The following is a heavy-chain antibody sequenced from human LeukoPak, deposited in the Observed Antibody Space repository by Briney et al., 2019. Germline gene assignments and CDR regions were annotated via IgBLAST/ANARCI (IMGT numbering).Heavy chain of an antibody. J-gene: IGHJ4*02. Sequence: GGSLRLSCAASGITFSDHYMSWIRQAPGKGLEWVAHISSSGSTIEYADSVKGRFAISRDNAKNSLYLRMNSLRVEDTTVYYCAREVRYTSSWYVFYYFDYWGQGTLVTVSS. CDR3: AREVRYTSSWYVFYYFDY. D-gene: IGHD6-13*01. CDR1: GITFSDHY. V-gene: IGHV3-11*01. CDR2: ISSSGSTI.